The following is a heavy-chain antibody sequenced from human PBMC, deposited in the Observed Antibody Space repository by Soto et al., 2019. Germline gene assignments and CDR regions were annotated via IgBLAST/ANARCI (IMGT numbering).Heavy chain of an antibody. J-gene: IGHJ4*02. CDR1: GFSLSTSGVG. CDR2: IYWDDDK. CDR3: AHRPSYCSGGSCYSGFDY. V-gene: IGHV2-5*02. Sequence: QITLKESGPTLVKPTQTLTLTCTFSGFSLSTSGVGMGWIRQPPGNALEWLALIYWDDDKRYSPSLKSRLTITKDTSKNQVVLTMTNMDPVDTATYYCAHRPSYCSGGSCYSGFDYWGQGTLVTVSA. D-gene: IGHD2-15*01.